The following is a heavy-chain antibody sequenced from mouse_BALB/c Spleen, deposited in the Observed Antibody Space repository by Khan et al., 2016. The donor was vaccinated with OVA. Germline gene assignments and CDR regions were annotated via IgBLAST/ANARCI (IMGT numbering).Heavy chain of an antibody. V-gene: IGHV1-4*01. D-gene: IGHD2-14*01. CDR1: GYTFTSYT. CDR2: INPSNSYT. Sequence: LEESGAELARPGASVKMSCKASGYTFTSYTMHWVKKRPGQGLEWIGYINPSNSYTNYNQNFKDKATLTADKSSSTAYMQLSSLTSEDSAVYYCAREGAYYRSDGWFAYWGQGTLVTVSA. CDR3: AREGAYYRSDGWFAY. J-gene: IGHJ3*01.